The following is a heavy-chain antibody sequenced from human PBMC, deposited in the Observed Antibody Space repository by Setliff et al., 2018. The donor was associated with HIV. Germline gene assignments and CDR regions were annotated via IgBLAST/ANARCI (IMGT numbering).Heavy chain of an antibody. CDR3: ATDRFFVANY. J-gene: IGHJ4*02. CDR2: ISSDGSTT. D-gene: IGHD2-8*01. Sequence: GGSLRLSCAATGSIFSISYMHWVRQAPGRGLEWVSLISSDGSTTTYADSVKGRFTVSRDNPRNTLYLQMNSLRPDDTAVYYCATDRFFVANYWGPGTLVTVSS. V-gene: IGHV3-74*03. CDR1: GSIFSISY.